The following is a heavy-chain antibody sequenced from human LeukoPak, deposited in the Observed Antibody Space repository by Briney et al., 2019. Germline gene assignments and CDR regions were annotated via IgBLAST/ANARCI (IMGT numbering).Heavy chain of an antibody. CDR3: ATGGWYGRPIDY. V-gene: IGHV4-39*07. CDR2: IFYSGST. J-gene: IGHJ4*02. D-gene: IGHD6-19*01. Sequence: SETLSLTCGVSGGSISSSSYHWGWIRQPPGKGLEWIGNIFYSGSTYYNPSLKSRVTISVDTSKNQFSLKLSSVTAADTAVYYCATGGWYGRPIDYWGQGTLVNVSS. CDR1: GGSISSSSYH.